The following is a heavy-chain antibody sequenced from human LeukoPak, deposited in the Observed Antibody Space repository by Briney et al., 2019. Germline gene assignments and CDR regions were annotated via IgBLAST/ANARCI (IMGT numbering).Heavy chain of an antibody. CDR2: IYTSGST. V-gene: IGHV4-61*02. D-gene: IGHD3-22*01. CDR1: GGSISGGSYY. CDR3: ARSSSLLLQGYYFDY. J-gene: IGHJ4*02. Sequence: SGTLSLTCTVSGGSISGGSYYWSWIRQPAGKGLEWIGRIYTSGSTNYNPSLKSRVTISVDTSKNQFSLKLSSVTAADTAVYYCARSSSLLLQGYYFDYWGQGTLVTVSS.